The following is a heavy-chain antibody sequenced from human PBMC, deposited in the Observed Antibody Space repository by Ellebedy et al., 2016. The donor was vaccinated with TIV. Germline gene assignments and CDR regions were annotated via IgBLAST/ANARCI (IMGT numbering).Heavy chain of an antibody. CDR2: IWYDGSNE. CDR1: GFNFNMYG. D-gene: IGHD2-21*02. V-gene: IGHV3-30*02. Sequence: GGSLRLSCAASGFNFNMYGMHWVRQAPGKGLEWVAHIWYDGSNENYADSVKGRFTISRDNSLYLQMSSLRPEDTAMYYCVKDRGDIIRDFDYWGQGTLVTVSS. J-gene: IGHJ4*02. CDR3: VKDRGDIIRDFDY.